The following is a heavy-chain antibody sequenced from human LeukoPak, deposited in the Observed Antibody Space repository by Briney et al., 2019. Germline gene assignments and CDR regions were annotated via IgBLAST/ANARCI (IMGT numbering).Heavy chain of an antibody. Sequence: SETLSLTCTVSGGSISSYYWSWFRQPPGKGLEWIGYIYYSGSTNYNPSLKSRVTISVDTSKNQFSLKLSSVTAADTAVYYCAREGVSYSSHNWFDPWGQGTLVTVSS. V-gene: IGHV4-59*01. J-gene: IGHJ5*02. CDR1: GGSISSYY. CDR3: AREGVSYSSHNWFDP. D-gene: IGHD5-18*01. CDR2: IYYSGST.